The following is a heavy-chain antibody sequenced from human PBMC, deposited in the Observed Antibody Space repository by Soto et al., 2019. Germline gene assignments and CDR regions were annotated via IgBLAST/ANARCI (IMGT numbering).Heavy chain of an antibody. CDR1: GYTFTSYC. V-gene: IGHV1-46*01. CDR2: INPSGGYT. CDR3: ARASTVTTRGSRNNWFDP. J-gene: IGHJ5*02. D-gene: IGHD4-17*01. Sequence: ASVKVSCKASGYTFTSYCMNWVRQAPGQGLEWLGIINPSGGYTTYAQRFLGRVTMTSDTSKNQFSLKLSSVTAADTAVYYCARASTVTTRGSRNNWFDPWGQGTLVTVSS.